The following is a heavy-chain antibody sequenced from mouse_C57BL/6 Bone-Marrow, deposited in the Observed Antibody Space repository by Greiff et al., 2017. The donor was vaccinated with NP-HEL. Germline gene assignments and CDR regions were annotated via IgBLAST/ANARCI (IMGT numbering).Heavy chain of an antibody. CDR1: GYTFTSYW. D-gene: IGHD1-1*01. V-gene: IGHV1-50*01. Sequence: VQLQQPGAELVKPGASVKLSCKASGYTFTSYWMQWVKQRPGQGLEWIGEIDPSDSYTNYNQKFKGKATLTVDTSSSTAYMQLSSLTSEDSAVYYCARCTTVVATDWYFDVWGTGTTVTVSS. J-gene: IGHJ1*03. CDR2: IDPSDSYT. CDR3: ARCTTVVATDWYFDV.